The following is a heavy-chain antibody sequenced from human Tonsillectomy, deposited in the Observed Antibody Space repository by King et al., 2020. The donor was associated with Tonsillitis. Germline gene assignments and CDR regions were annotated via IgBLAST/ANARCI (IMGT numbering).Heavy chain of an antibody. V-gene: IGHV4-39*01. CDR2: IYYRGGT. D-gene: IGHD4-23*01. CDR3: ARHHRGVVTPLGAFDI. J-gene: IGHJ3*02. Sequence: LPLQESGPGLVKPSETLSLTCTVSGGSISSSSYYWGWIRQPPGKGLEYIGSIYYRGGTYYSPSFESRVTISVDTSMNQFSVKLSSVTAADTAVYFCARHHRGVVTPLGAFDIWGQGTMVPVSS. CDR1: GGSISSSSYY.